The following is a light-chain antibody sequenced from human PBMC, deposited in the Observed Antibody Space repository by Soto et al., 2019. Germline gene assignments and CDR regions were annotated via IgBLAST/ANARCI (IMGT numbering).Light chain of an antibody. Sequence: SYELTQPPSVSVHPGQTASITCSGDKLGDKYACWYQQKPGQSPVLVIYQDSKRPSGIPERFSGSNSGNTATLTISGTQAMDEADYYCQACDRSTAVVFGGGTKVTVL. CDR3: QACDRSTAVV. J-gene: IGLJ2*01. CDR1: KLGDKY. CDR2: QDS. V-gene: IGLV3-1*01.